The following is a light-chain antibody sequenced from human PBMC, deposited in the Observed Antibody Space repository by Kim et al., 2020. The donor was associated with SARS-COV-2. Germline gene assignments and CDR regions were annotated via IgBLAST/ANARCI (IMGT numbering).Light chain of an antibody. Sequence: EIVLTQSPGTLSLSPGERATLSCRASQSVSSNFLAWYQQKPGQAPRLLIYGASSRATGIPDRFSGSGSGTDFTLTISRLEPEDFAVYYCMQYRSTFGQGTRIGIK. J-gene: IGKJ5*01. CDR2: GAS. V-gene: IGKV3-20*01. CDR3: MQYRST. CDR1: QSVSSNF.